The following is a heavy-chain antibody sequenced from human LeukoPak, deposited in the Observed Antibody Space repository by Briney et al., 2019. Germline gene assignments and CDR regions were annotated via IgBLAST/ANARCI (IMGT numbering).Heavy chain of an antibody. D-gene: IGHD6-19*01. V-gene: IGHV3-66*02. Sequence: GGSLRLSCAASGFTVSSNYMSWVRQAPGKGLEWVSVIYSGGAPYYADSVKGRFTISTDNSKNTLYLQMNSLRTEDTAVYYCARDRGSGLGCWGQGTLVTVSS. CDR2: IYSGGAP. CDR3: ARDRGSGLGC. J-gene: IGHJ4*02. CDR1: GFTVSSNY.